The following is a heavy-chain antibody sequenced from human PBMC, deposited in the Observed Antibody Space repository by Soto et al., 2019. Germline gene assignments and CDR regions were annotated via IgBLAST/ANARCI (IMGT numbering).Heavy chain of an antibody. CDR1: GGSISSGGYS. Sequence: SETLSLTCAVSGGSISSGGYSWSWIRQPPGKGLEWIGYIYHSGSTYYNPSLKSRVNISVDRSKNQFSLKLSSVTAADTAVYYCARTLLSTQYGDYGGAFDYWGQGTLVTVSS. CDR3: ARTLLSTQYGDYGGAFDY. CDR2: IYHSGST. D-gene: IGHD4-17*01. V-gene: IGHV4-30-2*01. J-gene: IGHJ4*02.